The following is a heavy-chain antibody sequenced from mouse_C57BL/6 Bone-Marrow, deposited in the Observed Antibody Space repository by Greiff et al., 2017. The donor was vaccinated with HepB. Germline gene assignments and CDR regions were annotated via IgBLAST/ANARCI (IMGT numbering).Heavy chain of an antibody. V-gene: IGHV1-7*01. J-gene: IGHJ3*01. D-gene: IGHD1-1*01. CDR3: ASGTTVVAPFAY. CDR2: INPRSGYT. Sequence: QVQLQQSGAELAKPGDSVKLSCKASGYTFTSYWMHWVNQRPGQGLEWIGYINPRSGYTKYNQKVKDKATLTADKSSSTAYMLLSSLTYEDSAVYYCASGTTVVAPFAYWGQGTLVTVSA. CDR1: GYTFTSYW.